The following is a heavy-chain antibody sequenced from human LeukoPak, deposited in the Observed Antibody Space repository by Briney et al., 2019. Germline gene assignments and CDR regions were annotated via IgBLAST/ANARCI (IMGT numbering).Heavy chain of an antibody. Sequence: PGGSLRLSCAASGFTFSNYAMMWLRQAPGKGPEWVSAIRGSGSGTYYADSVRGRFTVSRDNSRNSLYLQMNRLRAEDTAIYFCARDRNGDYIGAFEILGQGTKVTVSS. CDR1: GFTFSNYA. V-gene: IGHV3-23*01. CDR2: IRGSGSGT. CDR3: ARDRNGDYIGAFEI. D-gene: IGHD4-17*01. J-gene: IGHJ3*02.